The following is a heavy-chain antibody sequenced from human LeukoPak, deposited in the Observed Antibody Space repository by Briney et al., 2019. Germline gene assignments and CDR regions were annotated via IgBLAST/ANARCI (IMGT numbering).Heavy chain of an antibody. J-gene: IGHJ4*02. CDR2: ISAYNGNR. CDR1: DYTFSSYG. CDR3: ARGPSHYFGAGSAPKDFDY. Sequence: ASVTVSCKSSDYTFSSYGIHWVRQAPGQGPEWMGWISAYNGNRDYALKFQGRVTMATDTSTNTAQMELRGLRSDDTAVYYCARGPSHYFGAGSAPKDFDYWGQGTLVIVSS. D-gene: IGHD3-10*01. V-gene: IGHV1-18*01.